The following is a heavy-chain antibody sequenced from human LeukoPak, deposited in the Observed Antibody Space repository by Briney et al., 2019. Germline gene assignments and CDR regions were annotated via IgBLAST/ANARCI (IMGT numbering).Heavy chain of an antibody. CDR1: GGSISSSNW. CDR2: IYHSGST. CDR3: ARCGGSGSYYKTDY. V-gene: IGHV4-4*02. D-gene: IGHD3-10*01. Sequence: SETLSLTCAVSGGSISSSNWWSWVRQPPGKGLEWIGEIYHSGSTNYNPSLKSRVTISVDKSKNQFSLKLSSVTAADTAVYYCARCGGSGSYYKTDYWGQGTLVTVSS. J-gene: IGHJ4*02.